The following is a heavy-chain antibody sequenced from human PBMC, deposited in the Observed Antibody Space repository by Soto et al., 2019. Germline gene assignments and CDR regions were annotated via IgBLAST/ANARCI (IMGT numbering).Heavy chain of an antibody. CDR3: ARDKITGLFDY. CDR2: INHSGST. V-gene: IGHV4-34*01. J-gene: IGHJ4*02. D-gene: IGHD2-8*02. Sequence: QVQLQQWGAGLLKPSETLSLTCAVYGGSFSGYDWTWIRQPPGTGLEWIGEINHSGSTNYNPSLKSPVPVPVATSKNQFSLQLASVTAADTAVYYWARDKITGLFDYWGQGTLVTVSS. CDR1: GGSFSGYD.